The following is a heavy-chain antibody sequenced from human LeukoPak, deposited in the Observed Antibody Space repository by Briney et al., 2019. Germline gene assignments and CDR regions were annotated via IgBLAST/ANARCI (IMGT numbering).Heavy chain of an antibody. Sequence: ASVKVSCKASGYTFTSYGISCVRQAPGQGLEWMGWISAYNGNTNYAQKLQGRVTMTTDTSTSTAYMELRSLRSDDTAVYYCARDQITMVRGAVFDYWGQGTLVTVSS. V-gene: IGHV1-18*01. J-gene: IGHJ4*02. CDR1: GYTFTSYG. CDR2: ISAYNGNT. D-gene: IGHD3-10*01. CDR3: ARDQITMVRGAVFDY.